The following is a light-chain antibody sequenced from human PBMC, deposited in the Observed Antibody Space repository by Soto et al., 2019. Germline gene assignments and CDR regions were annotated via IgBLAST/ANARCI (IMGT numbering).Light chain of an antibody. Sequence: QSVLTQPPSASGTPGQRVTISCSGSSSNIGSNSVNWYQQLPGTAPKLLIYSTNQRPSGVPDRFSGYKSDTSASLAISGLQSEDEADYYCAAWDDSLNGEVVFGGVTKLTVL. CDR1: SSNIGSNS. CDR3: AAWDDSLNGEVV. CDR2: STN. V-gene: IGLV1-44*01. J-gene: IGLJ2*01.